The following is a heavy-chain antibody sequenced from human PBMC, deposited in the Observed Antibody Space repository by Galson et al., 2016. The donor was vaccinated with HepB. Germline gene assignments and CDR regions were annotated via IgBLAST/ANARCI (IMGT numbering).Heavy chain of an antibody. D-gene: IGHD5-12*01. Sequence: SLRLSCAGSGFSYSDYSINWVRQAPGKGLEWISYISSTSTLIYYADTVKGRFTVSRDNAKNSLYLQMNSLSAEDTSLSYCARDRHGYTYYGTLGIGYFDLWGRGTLVTVSS. CDR2: ISSTSTLI. J-gene: IGHJ2*01. CDR3: ARDRHGYTYYGTLGIGYFDL. V-gene: IGHV3-48*01. CDR1: GFSYSDYS.